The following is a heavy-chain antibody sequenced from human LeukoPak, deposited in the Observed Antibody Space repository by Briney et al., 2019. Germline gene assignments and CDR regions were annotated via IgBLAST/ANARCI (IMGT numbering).Heavy chain of an antibody. CDR1: GFSFSAFE. J-gene: IGHJ3*02. V-gene: IGHV3-48*02. D-gene: IGHD2-21*02. Sequence: GGSLRLSCAASGFSFSAFEMNWVRQAPGKGLEWVSYISSGSSTIYYADSVKGRFTISRDNAKNSLCLQMNSLRDEDTAVYYCARENIVVVTAIRDAFDIWGQGTMVTVSS. CDR2: ISSGSSTI. CDR3: ARENIVVVTAIRDAFDI.